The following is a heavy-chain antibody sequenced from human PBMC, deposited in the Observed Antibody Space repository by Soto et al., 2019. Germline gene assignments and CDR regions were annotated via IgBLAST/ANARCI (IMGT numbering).Heavy chain of an antibody. CDR3: ARVPLYSSSWYPLVRDYYGMDV. J-gene: IGHJ6*02. Sequence: LSLTCAASGFTFSSYWMHWVRQAPGKGLVWVSRINSDGSSTSYADSVKGRFTISRDNAKNTLYLQMNSLRAEDTAVYYCARVPLYSSSWYPLVRDYYGMDVWGQGTTVTVSS. V-gene: IGHV3-74*01. CDR1: GFTFSSYW. D-gene: IGHD6-13*01. CDR2: INSDGSST.